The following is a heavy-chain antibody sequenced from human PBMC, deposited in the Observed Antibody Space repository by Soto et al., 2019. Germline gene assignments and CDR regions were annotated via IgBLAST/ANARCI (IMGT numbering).Heavy chain of an antibody. CDR1: GFTFSSYA. V-gene: IGHV3-30-3*01. Sequence: GGSLRLSCAASGFTFSSYAMHWVRQAPGKGLEWVAVISYDGSNKYYADSVKGRFTISRDNSKNTLYLQMNSLRAEDTAVYYCARDPDSSVSYFDYWGQGTLVTVSS. CDR2: ISYDGSNK. D-gene: IGHD3-22*01. CDR3: ARDPDSSVSYFDY. J-gene: IGHJ4*02.